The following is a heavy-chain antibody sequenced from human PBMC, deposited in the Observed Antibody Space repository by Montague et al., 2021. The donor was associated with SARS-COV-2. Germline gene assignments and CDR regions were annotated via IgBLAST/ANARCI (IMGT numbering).Heavy chain of an antibody. CDR2: ITGSGHAT. Sequence: SRRLSCAASGFIFSGYAMTWVRQAPGKGLEWVSGITGSGHATYYADSVKGRFTISRDNSKNTLFLQMNSLRAEDTAVYYCARVPGTVATSFHRGYFDYWGPGSLVTVSS. V-gene: IGHV3-23*01. CDR1: GFIFSGYA. CDR3: ARVPGTVATSFHRGYFDY. D-gene: IGHD4-17*01. J-gene: IGHJ4*02.